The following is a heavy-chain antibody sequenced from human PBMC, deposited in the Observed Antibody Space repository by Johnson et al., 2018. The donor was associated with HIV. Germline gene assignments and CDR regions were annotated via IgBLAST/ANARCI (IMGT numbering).Heavy chain of an antibody. J-gene: IGHJ3*02. CDR1: GFTFSTYG. D-gene: IGHD2-2*02. CDR3: ASLPWGFYTFDI. V-gene: IGHV3-33*01. Sequence: QMLLVESGGGVVQPGRSLRLSCAVSGFTFSTYGMHWVRQGPGTGLAWVAVIRYDGSNKYYADSVKGRFTISRDNSKNTLYLQMNSLRAEDTAVYYCASLPWGFYTFDIWGQGTMVTVSS. CDR2: IRYDGSNK.